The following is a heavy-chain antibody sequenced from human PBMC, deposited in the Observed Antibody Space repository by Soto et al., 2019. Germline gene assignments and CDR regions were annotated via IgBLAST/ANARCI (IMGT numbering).Heavy chain of an antibody. V-gene: IGHV4-31*03. J-gene: IGHJ6*02. CDR1: GGSINSGGYY. CDR2: LYYSGST. Sequence: QVQLQESGPGLVKPSQTLALTCTVSGGSINSGGYYWSWIRQHPGKGLEWIGHLYYSGSTDYNPSLKSRVSIFIDTSKNQFSLKLSSVTAADTAVYYCARDPSTANTWGYGMDVWGQGTTVTVS. D-gene: IGHD4-17*01. CDR3: ARDPSTANTWGYGMDV.